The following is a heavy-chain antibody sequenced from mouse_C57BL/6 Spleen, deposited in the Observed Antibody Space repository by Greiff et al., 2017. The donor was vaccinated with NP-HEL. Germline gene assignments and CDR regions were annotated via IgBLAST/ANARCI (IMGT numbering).Heavy chain of an antibody. V-gene: IGHV1-69*01. CDR2: IDPSDSYT. D-gene: IGHD1-1*01. Sequence: QVQLQQPGAELVMPGASVKLSCKASGYTFTSYWMHWVKQRPGQGLEWIGEIDPSDSYTNYNQKFKGKSTLTVDKSSSTAYMQLSSLTSEDSAVYYCVLLRYTGPFYAMDYWGQGTSVTVSS. J-gene: IGHJ4*01. CDR3: VLLRYTGPFYAMDY. CDR1: GYTFTSYW.